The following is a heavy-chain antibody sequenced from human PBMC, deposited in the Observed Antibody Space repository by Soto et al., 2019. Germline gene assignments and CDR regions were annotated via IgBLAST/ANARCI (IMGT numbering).Heavy chain of an antibody. CDR2: ISAYNGNT. CDR3: ARRDGSLLSDWFDP. V-gene: IGHV1-18*01. D-gene: IGHD2-2*01. J-gene: IGHJ5*02. CDR1: GYTFTSYG. Sequence: GASVKVSFKASGYTFTSYGISWVRQAPGQGLEWMGWISAYNGNTNYAQKLQGRVTMTTDTSTSTAYMELRSLRSDDTAVYYCARRDGSLLSDWFDPWGQGTLVTVSS.